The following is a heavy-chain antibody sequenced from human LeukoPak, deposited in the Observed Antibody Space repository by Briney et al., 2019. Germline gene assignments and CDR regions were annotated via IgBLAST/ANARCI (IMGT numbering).Heavy chain of an antibody. CDR3: GRGKSPAAADD. Sequence: GGSLRLSCAASGFIFSNYYMHWVRQPPGKGLVWVSHISGDGSDINYADSVKGRFTISRDNAKNTLYLQMNSLRVEDTALYYCGRGKSPAAADDWGQGTLVTVSS. D-gene: IGHD2-2*01. CDR2: ISGDGSDI. V-gene: IGHV3-74*01. J-gene: IGHJ4*02. CDR1: GFIFSNYY.